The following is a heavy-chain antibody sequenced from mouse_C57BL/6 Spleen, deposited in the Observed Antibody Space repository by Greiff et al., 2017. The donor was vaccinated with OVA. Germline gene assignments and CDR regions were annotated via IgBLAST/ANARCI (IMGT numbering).Heavy chain of an antibody. CDR3: ARADYYGSSYGYFDV. CDR1: GYSITSGYY. D-gene: IGHD1-1*01. CDR2: ISYDGSN. V-gene: IGHV3-6*01. Sequence: EVKLVESGPGLVKPSQSLSLTCSVTGYSITSGYYWNWIRQFPGNKLEWMGYISYDGSNNYNPSHKNRMSITRDTSKKQLFLKLNSVTTEDTATYYCARADYYGSSYGYFDVWGTGTTVTVSS. J-gene: IGHJ1*03.